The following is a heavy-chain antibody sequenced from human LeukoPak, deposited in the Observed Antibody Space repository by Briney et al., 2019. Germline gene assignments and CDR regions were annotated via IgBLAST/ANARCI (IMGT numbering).Heavy chain of an antibody. J-gene: IGHJ1*01. CDR3: ATEEALRAEYFQH. Sequence: ASVKVSCKASGYTFTSYDINWVRQATGQGLEWMGWMNPNSGNTGYAQKFQGRVTMTEDTSTDTAYMELSSLRSEDTAVYYCATEEALRAEYFQHWGQGTLVTVSS. CDR1: GYTFTSYD. V-gene: IGHV1-8*01. CDR2: MNPNSGNT.